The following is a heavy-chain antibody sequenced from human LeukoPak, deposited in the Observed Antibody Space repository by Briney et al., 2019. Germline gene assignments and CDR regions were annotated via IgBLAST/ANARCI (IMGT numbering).Heavy chain of an antibody. CDR2: IWYDGSNK. CDR1: GFTFSSYG. V-gene: IGHV3-33*06. CDR3: AKTSGYPPQDYYMDV. D-gene: IGHD3-22*01. Sequence: GGSLRLSCAASGFTFSSYGMHWVRQAPGKGLEWVAVIWYDGSNKCYADSVKGRFTISRDNSKNTLYLQMNSLRAEDTAVYYCAKTSGYPPQDYYMDVWGKGTTVTVSS. J-gene: IGHJ6*03.